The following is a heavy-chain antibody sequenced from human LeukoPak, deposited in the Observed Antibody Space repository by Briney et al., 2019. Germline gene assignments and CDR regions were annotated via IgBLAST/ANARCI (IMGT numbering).Heavy chain of an antibody. D-gene: IGHD3-10*01. V-gene: IGHV4-59*12. J-gene: IGHJ6*02. CDR2: IYYSGST. Sequence: SETLSLTCTVSGGSISSYYWSWIRQPPGKGLEWIGYIYYSGSTNYNPSLKSRVTISVDTSKNQFSLKLSSVTAADTAVYYCARERVLLWCGESEYYYYYYGMDVWGQGTTVTVSS. CDR3: ARERVLLWCGESEYYYYYYGMDV. CDR1: GGSISSYY.